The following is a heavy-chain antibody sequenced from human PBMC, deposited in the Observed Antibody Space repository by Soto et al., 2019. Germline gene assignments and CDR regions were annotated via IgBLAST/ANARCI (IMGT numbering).Heavy chain of an antibody. Sequence: GESLKISCTTSGYSFTGHWIGWVRQMPGKGLEWMGIIYPGDSDTTYSPSFQGQVTISADKSINTAYLQWSSLEASDTAMYYCARRGPSGPDYWGQGTLVPVSS. CDR2: IYPGDSDT. CDR3: ARRGPSGPDY. CDR1: GYSFTGHW. D-gene: IGHD6-19*01. J-gene: IGHJ4*02. V-gene: IGHV5-51*01.